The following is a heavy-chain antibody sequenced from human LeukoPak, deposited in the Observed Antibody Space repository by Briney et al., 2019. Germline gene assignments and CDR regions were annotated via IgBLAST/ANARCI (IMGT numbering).Heavy chain of an antibody. Sequence: GGSLRLSCAASGFTFSSYEMNWVRQAPGKGLEWVSYISSSGSTIYYADSVKGRFTISRDNAKNSLYLQMNSLRAEDTAVYYCARVLWGWRGGFDYWGQGTLVTVSS. V-gene: IGHV3-48*03. D-gene: IGHD4/OR15-4a*01. CDR2: ISSSGSTI. CDR3: ARVLWGWRGGFDY. J-gene: IGHJ4*02. CDR1: GFTFSSYE.